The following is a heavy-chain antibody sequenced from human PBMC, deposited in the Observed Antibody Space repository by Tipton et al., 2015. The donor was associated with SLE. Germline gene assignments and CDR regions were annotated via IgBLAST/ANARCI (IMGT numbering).Heavy chain of an antibody. CDR2: IYYSGST. D-gene: IGHD3-3*01. CDR1: GGSISSHY. J-gene: IGHJ4*02. Sequence: TLSLTCTVSGGSISSHYWSWIRQPPGKGLEWIGYIYYSGSTNYNPSLKSRVTISVDTSTNQFSLKLSSVTAADTAVYYCARSWSGYYTSFDYWSQGTLVTVSS. V-gene: IGHV4-59*07. CDR3: ARSWSGYYTSFDY.